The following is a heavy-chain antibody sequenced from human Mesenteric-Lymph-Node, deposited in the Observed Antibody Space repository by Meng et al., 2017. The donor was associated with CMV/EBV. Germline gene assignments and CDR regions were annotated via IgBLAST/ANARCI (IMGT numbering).Heavy chain of an antibody. CDR3: ARDRDGYNLFDY. V-gene: IGHV4-31*03. J-gene: IGHJ4*02. Sequence: TGAGASSSSGSSYWSWIRQHAGKGLEWIGDIYDSGSTYHNPSLKSRVSISVDTSKNQFSLKLSSVTAADTAVYYCARDRDGYNLFDYWGQGTLVTVSS. D-gene: IGHD5-24*01. CDR2: IYDSGST. CDR1: GASSSSGSSY.